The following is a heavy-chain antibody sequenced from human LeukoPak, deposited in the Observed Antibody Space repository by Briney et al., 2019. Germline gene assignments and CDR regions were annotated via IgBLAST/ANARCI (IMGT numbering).Heavy chain of an antibody. V-gene: IGHV1-2*02. CDR2: INPNSGGT. Sequence: ASVKVSCKASGYIFMNYYIHWVRQAPGQGLEWMGWINPNSGGTNYAQKFQGRVTMTRDTSISTGYMELSRLRSDDTAVYYCARGRSGLLRPSTTYATWGQGTLVTVSS. CDR3: ARGRSGLLRPSTTYAT. CDR1: GYIFMNYY. D-gene: IGHD2/OR15-2a*01. J-gene: IGHJ5*02.